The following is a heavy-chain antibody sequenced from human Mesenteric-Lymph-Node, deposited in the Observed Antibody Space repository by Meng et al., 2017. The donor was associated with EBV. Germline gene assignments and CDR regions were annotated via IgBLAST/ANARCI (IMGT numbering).Heavy chain of an antibody. J-gene: IGHJ4*02. V-gene: IGHV4-34*01. CDR3: ARVFPDLDY. Sequence: QVPVQQWGAGLLKPSETLSLTCAVYGGSFSGYYWSWIRQPPGKGLEWIGEINHSGSTNYNPSLKSRVTISVDTSKNQFSLKLSSVTAADTAVYYCARVFPDLDYWGQGTLVTVSS. CDR2: INHSGST. CDR1: GGSFSGYY.